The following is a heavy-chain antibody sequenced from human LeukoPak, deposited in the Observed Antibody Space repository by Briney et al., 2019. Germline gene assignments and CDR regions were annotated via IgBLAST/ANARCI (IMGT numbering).Heavy chain of an antibody. Sequence: GGSLRLSCAASGFTFSSYGMHWVRQAPGKGLQWVAFIRHDGSNKKYADSVKGRFTISRDNSKNTLYLQMNSLRAEDTAVYYCAKGSKLLVITRDHHMDVWGKGTTVTISS. J-gene: IGHJ6*03. CDR1: GFTFSSYG. CDR2: IRHDGSNK. V-gene: IGHV3-30*02. CDR3: AKGSKLLVITRDHHMDV. D-gene: IGHD3-22*01.